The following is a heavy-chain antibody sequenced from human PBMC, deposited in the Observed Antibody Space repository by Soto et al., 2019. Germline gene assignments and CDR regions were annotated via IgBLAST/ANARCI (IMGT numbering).Heavy chain of an antibody. CDR2: INAGNGNT. CDR3: ARGLNGYLHYFDY. V-gene: IGHV1-3*01. Sequence: GASVKVSCKASGYTFTNYAIHWVRQAPGQRLEWMGWINAGNGNTKYSQKFQGRVTITRDTSASTAYMELSSLRSEDTAVYYCARGLNGYLHYFDYWGQGTPVTVSS. J-gene: IGHJ4*02. CDR1: GYTFTNYA. D-gene: IGHD5-18*01.